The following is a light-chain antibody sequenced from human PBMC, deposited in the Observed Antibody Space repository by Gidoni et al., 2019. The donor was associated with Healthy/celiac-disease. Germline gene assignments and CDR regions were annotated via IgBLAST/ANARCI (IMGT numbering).Light chain of an antibody. Sequence: QSVLTQPPSASGTPGQRVTISCSGSSSNIGSNYVYWYQQLPGTAPKLLIYSNNQRPSGFPDRFSGSKSGTSASLAISGLRSEDEADYYCAAWDDSLSGRVFGTGTKVTVL. CDR3: AAWDDSLSGRV. V-gene: IGLV1-47*02. J-gene: IGLJ1*01. CDR2: SNN. CDR1: SSNIGSNY.